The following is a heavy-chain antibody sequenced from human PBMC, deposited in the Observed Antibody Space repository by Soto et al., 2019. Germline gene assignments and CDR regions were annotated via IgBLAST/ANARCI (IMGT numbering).Heavy chain of an antibody. J-gene: IGHJ6*02. D-gene: IGHD3-10*01. Sequence: QLQLQESGPGLVKPSETLSLTCTVSGGSISSSSYYWGWIRQPPGKGLEWIGSIYYSGSTYYNPSLKSRVTISVDTSKNQFSLKLSSVTAADTAVYYCARRGASYGSGSYHYYYYGMDVWGQGTTVTVSS. V-gene: IGHV4-39*01. CDR3: ARRGASYGSGSYHYYYYGMDV. CDR2: IYYSGST. CDR1: GGSISSSSYY.